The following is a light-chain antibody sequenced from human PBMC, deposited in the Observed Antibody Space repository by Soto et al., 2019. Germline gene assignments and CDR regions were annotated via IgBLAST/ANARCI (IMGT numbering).Light chain of an antibody. CDR3: QQYNNWPPWT. V-gene: IGKV3-15*01. J-gene: IGKJ1*01. Sequence: IVMSKSPTTLSVSPGDRATPSCRASQSVSSNLAWYQQKPGQAPRLLIYGASTRATGIPARFSGSGSGTEFTLTISSLQSEDFAVYYCQQYNNWPPWTFGQGTKVDIK. CDR2: GAS. CDR1: QSVSSN.